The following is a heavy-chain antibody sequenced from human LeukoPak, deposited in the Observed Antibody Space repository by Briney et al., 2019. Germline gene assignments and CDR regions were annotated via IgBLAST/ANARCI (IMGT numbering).Heavy chain of an antibody. CDR2: INHSGST. CDR3: ATGRPAVVPAARLNRGRYYFDY. CDR1: GGSFSGYY. J-gene: IGHJ4*02. V-gene: IGHV4-34*01. Sequence: SETLSLTFAVYGGSFSGYYWSWIRQPPAKGLAWIGEINHSGSTNYNPSLMSRVTISVDTSKNQFSLTLSSVTAADTAVYYCATGRPAVVPAARLNRGRYYFDYWGQGTLVTVSS. D-gene: IGHD2-2*01.